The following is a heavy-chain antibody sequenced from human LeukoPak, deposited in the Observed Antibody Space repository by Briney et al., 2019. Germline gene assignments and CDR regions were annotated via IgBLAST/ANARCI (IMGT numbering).Heavy chain of an antibody. V-gene: IGHV1-46*01. CDR3: ARGLYGSGDPNSDAFDI. J-gene: IGHJ3*02. CDR1: GYTFTSYY. D-gene: IGHD3-10*01. CDR2: INPSGGST. Sequence: GASVKVSCKASGYTFTSYYMHWVRQAPGQGLEWMGIINPSGGSTSYAQKFQGRVTMTRDTSTGTVYMELSSLRSEDTAVYYCARGLYGSGDPNSDAFDIWGQGTMVTVSS.